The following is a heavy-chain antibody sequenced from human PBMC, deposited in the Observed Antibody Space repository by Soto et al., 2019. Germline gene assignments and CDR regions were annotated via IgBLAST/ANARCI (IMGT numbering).Heavy chain of an antibody. CDR3: TTVGSTISCYHFEY. J-gene: IGHJ4*02. V-gene: IGHV3-15*01. CDR1: GFTFSNAY. Sequence: EVQLVESGGGLVKPGGSLRLSCAVSGFTFSNAYMNWVRQAPGKGLEWVGRIKSKTDGGTTDYAAPVRGRFTISRDDSKSTLYLEMNSLETDDTAVYFCTTVGSTISCYHFEYWGQGTRVTGSS. CDR2: IKSKTDGGTT. D-gene: IGHD6-13*01.